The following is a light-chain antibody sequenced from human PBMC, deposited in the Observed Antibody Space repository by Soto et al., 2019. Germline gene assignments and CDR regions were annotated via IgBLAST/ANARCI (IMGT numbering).Light chain of an antibody. J-gene: IGKJ4*02. CDR3: QQYDNIPLT. CDR2: DAS. Sequence: IEVTQSPSSLSASLGDRVTITCQASQDISTYVNWYRQKSGEAPELLIYDASNLETGVPSRFRGSGSGTDFTFTISSLQLEDIATYYCQQYDNIPLTFGGGTKVDIK. V-gene: IGKV1-33*01. CDR1: QDISTY.